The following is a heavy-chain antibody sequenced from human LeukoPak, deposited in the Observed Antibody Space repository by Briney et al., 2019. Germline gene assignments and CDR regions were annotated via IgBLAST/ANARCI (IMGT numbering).Heavy chain of an antibody. J-gene: IGHJ5*02. CDR3: AKYYYDSSGRSGWFDP. Sequence: SETLSLTCTVSGGSISSYYWSWIRQPPGKGLEWIGYIYYSGSTNYNPSLKSRVTISVDPSKNQFSLKLSSVTAADTAVYYCAKYYYDSSGRSGWFDPWGQGTLVTVSS. CDR1: GGSISSYY. V-gene: IGHV4-59*01. D-gene: IGHD3-22*01. CDR2: IYYSGST.